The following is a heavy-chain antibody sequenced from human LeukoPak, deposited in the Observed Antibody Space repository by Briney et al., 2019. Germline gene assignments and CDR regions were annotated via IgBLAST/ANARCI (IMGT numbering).Heavy chain of an antibody. CDR2: INPSGGSA. Sequence: ASVKVSCKASGYTFTSYYVHWVRQAPGQGLEWMGIINPSGGSATYAQKFQGRVTMTRDTFTNTVYLEVSSLGSEDTAVYYCARAYRSDELRFLEWLSRYYYGMDVWGQGTTVTVS. V-gene: IGHV1-46*01. J-gene: IGHJ6*02. D-gene: IGHD3-3*01. CDR1: GYTFTSYY. CDR3: ARAYRSDELRFLEWLSRYYYGMDV.